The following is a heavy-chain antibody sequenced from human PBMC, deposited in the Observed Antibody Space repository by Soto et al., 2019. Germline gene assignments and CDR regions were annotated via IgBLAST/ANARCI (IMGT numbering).Heavy chain of an antibody. V-gene: IGHV3-30-3*01. Sequence: QPVGSLRLSCASSGFTFSSYAMHGVRQAPGKGLEWVAVISYDGSNKYYADSVKGRFTISRDNSKNTLYLQMNSLRAEDTAVYYCARVKGYWGQGTLVTVSS. CDR2: ISYDGSNK. CDR3: ARVKGY. J-gene: IGHJ4*02. CDR1: GFTFSSYA.